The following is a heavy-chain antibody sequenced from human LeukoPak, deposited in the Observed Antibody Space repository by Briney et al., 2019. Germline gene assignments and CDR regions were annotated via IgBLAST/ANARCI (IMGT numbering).Heavy chain of an antibody. V-gene: IGHV3-66*01. D-gene: IGHD7-27*01. CDR3: ARDRAETEDPATNWGTSGVDYYGMDV. CDR2: IYSGGST. Sequence: PGGSLRLSCAASGFTVSSNYMSWVRQAPGKGLEWVSVIYSGGSTYYADSVKGRFTISRDNSKNTLYLQMNSLRAEDTAVYYCARDRAETEDPATNWGTSGVDYYGMDVWGQGTTVTVSS. J-gene: IGHJ6*02. CDR1: GFTVSSNY.